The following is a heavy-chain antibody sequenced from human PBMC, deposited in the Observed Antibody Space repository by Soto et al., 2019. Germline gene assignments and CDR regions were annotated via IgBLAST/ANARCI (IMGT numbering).Heavy chain of an antibody. D-gene: IGHD3-22*01. Sequence: ASVKVSCKASGYTFTSYGISWVRQAPGQGLEWMGWISAYNGNTNYAQKLQGRVTMTTDTSTSTAYMELRSLRSDDTAVYYCARDAPYDSSGYYYGWFDPWGQGTPVTVSS. CDR3: ARDAPYDSSGYYYGWFDP. V-gene: IGHV1-18*04. CDR1: GYTFTSYG. J-gene: IGHJ5*02. CDR2: ISAYNGNT.